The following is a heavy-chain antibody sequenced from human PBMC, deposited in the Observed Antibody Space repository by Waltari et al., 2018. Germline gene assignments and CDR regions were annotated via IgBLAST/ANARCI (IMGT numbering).Heavy chain of an antibody. CDR1: GFSLSDYG. CDR3: ARVWGVTTSDF. V-gene: IGHV3-48*03. Sequence: EVQLVESGGGLVQPGGSLRLSCAASGFSLSDYGLNWVRQAPGKGLEWRSFISSSGPTIHYADSVKGRFTVSRDNTKNSLSLQMNSLRAEDTAVYYCARVWGVTTSDFWGQGTLVTVSS. D-gene: IGHD4-17*01. J-gene: IGHJ4*02. CDR2: ISSSGPTI.